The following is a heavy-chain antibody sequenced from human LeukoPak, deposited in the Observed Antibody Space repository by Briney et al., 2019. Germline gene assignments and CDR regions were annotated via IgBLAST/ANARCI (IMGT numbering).Heavy chain of an antibody. D-gene: IGHD2-2*01. Sequence: GGSLRLSCAASGFTFSSYSMNWVRQAPGKGLEWVSSISSSSSYIYYADSVKGRFTISRDNAKNSLYLQMNSLRAEDTAVYYCARVGCSSTSCYPNFDYWGQGTLVTVSS. CDR3: ARVGCSSTSCYPNFDY. CDR2: ISSSSSYI. V-gene: IGHV3-21*04. CDR1: GFTFSSYS. J-gene: IGHJ4*02.